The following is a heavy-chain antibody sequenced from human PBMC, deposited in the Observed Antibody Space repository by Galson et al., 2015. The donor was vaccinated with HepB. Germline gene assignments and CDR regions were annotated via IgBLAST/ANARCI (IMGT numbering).Heavy chain of an antibody. J-gene: IGHJ4*02. CDR2: ISGSGGST. V-gene: IGHV3-23*01. Sequence: SLRLSCAASGFTFSSYAMSWVRQAPGKGLEWVSAISGSGGSTYYADSVKGRFTISRDNSKNTLYLQMNSLRAEDTAVYYCARIASGYRIAVAGTVDYWGQGTLVTVSS. CDR1: GFTFSSYA. CDR3: ARIASGYRIAVAGTVDY. D-gene: IGHD6-19*01.